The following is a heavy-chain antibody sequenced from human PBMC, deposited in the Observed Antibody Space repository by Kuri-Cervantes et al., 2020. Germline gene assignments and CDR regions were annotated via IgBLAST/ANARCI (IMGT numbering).Heavy chain of an antibody. CDR3: ARGGHCSGGSCPGRSRHYYYYMDV. Sequence: GSLRLSCTVSGGSISSYYWSWIRQPAGKGLEWIGRIYTSGSTNYNPSLKSRVTISVDTSKNQFSLKLSSVTAADTAVYYCARGGHCSGGSCPGRSRHYYYYMDVWGKGTTVTVSS. V-gene: IGHV4-4*07. D-gene: IGHD2-15*01. CDR1: GGSISSYY. J-gene: IGHJ6*03. CDR2: IYTSGST.